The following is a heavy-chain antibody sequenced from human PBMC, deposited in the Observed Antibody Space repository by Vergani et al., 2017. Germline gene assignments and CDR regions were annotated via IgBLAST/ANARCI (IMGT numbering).Heavy chain of an antibody. CDR1: GYTFTGYY. V-gene: IGHV1-2*02. CDR2: INPNSGGT. Sequence: QVQLVQSGAEVKKPGASVKVSCKASGYTFTGYYMHWVRQAPGQGLEWMGWINPNSGGTNYAQKFQGRVTMTRDTSISTAYMELSRLRSDDTAVYYGARDRNYYGSGSYYNGYNWFDPWGQGTLVTVSS. D-gene: IGHD3-10*01. CDR3: ARDRNYYGSGSYYNGYNWFDP. J-gene: IGHJ5*02.